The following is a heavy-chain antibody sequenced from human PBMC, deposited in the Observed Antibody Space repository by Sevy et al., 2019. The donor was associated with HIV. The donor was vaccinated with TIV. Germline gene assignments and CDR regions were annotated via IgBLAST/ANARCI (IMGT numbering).Heavy chain of an antibody. J-gene: IGHJ6*02. CDR2: IYYTGST. D-gene: IGHD6-19*01. CDR3: ARELISGRYYGMDV. Sequence: SETLSLTCTVSGGSISSYYWSWIRQPPGKGLEWIGYIYYTGSTNYNPSLKSRVTISVDTSKNRFSLKLSSVTAADTAVYYCARELISGRYYGMDVWGQGTTVTVS. V-gene: IGHV4-59*01. CDR1: GGSISSYY.